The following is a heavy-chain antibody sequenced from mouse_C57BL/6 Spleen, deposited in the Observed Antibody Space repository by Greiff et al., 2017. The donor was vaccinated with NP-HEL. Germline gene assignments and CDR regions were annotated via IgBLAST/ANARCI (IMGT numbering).Heavy chain of an antibody. V-gene: IGHV1-81*01. J-gene: IGHJ2*01. CDR1: GYTFPSYG. CDR3: ASPYYYGSSGRFFDY. CDR2: IYPRSGNT. Sequence: VQLQQSGAELARPGASVKLSCKASGYTFPSYGISWVKQRTGQGLEWIGEIYPRSGNTYYNEKFKGKATLTADKSSSTAYMELRSLTSEDSAVYFCASPYYYGSSGRFFDYWGQGTTLTVSS. D-gene: IGHD1-1*01.